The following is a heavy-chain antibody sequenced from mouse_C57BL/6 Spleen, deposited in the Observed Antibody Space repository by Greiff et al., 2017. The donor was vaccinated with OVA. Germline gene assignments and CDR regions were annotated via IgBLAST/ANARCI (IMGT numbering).Heavy chain of an antibody. CDR2: INPNNGGT. J-gene: IGHJ4*01. Sequence: EVQVVESGPELVKPGASVKIPCKASGYTFTDYNMDWVKQSHGKSLEWIGDINPNNGGTIYNQKFKGKATLTVDKSSSTAYMELRSLTSEDTAVYYCARGDYGEDAMDYWGQGTSVTVSS. CDR1: GYTFTDYN. V-gene: IGHV1-18*01. D-gene: IGHD1-1*01. CDR3: ARGDYGEDAMDY.